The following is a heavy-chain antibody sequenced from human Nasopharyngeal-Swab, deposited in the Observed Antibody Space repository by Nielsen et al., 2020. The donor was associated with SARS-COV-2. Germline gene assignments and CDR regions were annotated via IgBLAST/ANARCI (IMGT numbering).Heavy chain of an antibody. J-gene: IGHJ4*02. D-gene: IGHD2-2*01. V-gene: IGHV3-30*03. CDR3: ALLGVVPAATLDY. CDR1: GFTFSSYG. CDR2: ISYDGSNK. Sequence: GGSLRLSCAASGFTFSSYGMHWVRQAPGKGLEWVAVISYDGSNKYYADSVKGRFTISRDNSKNPLYLQMNSLRAEDTAVYYCALLGVVPAATLDYWGQGTLVTVSS.